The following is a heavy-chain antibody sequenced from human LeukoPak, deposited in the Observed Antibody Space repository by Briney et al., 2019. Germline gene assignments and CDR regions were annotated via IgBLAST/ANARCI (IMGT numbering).Heavy chain of an antibody. CDR1: GGSISSSSYY. CDR2: IYYSGST. CDR3: ARRRAATTWFDP. V-gene: IGHV4-39*07. J-gene: IGHJ5*02. Sequence: SETLSLTCTVSGGSISSSSYYWGWIRQPPGKGLEWIGSIYYSGSTYYNPSLKSRVTISVDTSKNQFSLKLSSVTAADTAVYYCARRRAATTWFDPWGQGTLVTVSS. D-gene: IGHD2-15*01.